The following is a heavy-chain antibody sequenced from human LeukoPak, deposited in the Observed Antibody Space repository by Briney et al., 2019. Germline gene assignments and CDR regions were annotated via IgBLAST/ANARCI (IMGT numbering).Heavy chain of an antibody. V-gene: IGHV4-61*05. D-gene: IGHD6-19*01. CDR2: IYYSGST. CDR1: GGSISSSSYY. J-gene: IGHJ2*01. Sequence: PSETLSLTCTVSGGSISSSSYYWGWIRQPPGKGLEWIGYIYYSGSTNYNPSLKSRVTISVDTSKNQFSLKLSSVTAADTAVYYCARGGGGIAVNIWYFDLWGRGTLVTVSS. CDR3: ARGGGGIAVNIWYFDL.